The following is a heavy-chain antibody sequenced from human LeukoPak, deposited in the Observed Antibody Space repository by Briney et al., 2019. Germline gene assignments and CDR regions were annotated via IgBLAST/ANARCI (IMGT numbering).Heavy chain of an antibody. D-gene: IGHD1-26*01. CDR3: ASQGHHGKIVGTTLSYFYMDV. Sequence: SQTLSLTCAVYGGSFSGYYWSWIRQPPAKGLEWIGEINHSGSANYNPSLKSRVTISVDTSKNQFSLKLSSVTAADTAFYYCASQGHHGKIVGTTLSYFYMDVWGKGTTVTASS. CDR2: INHSGSA. J-gene: IGHJ6*03. V-gene: IGHV4-34*01. CDR1: GGSFSGYY.